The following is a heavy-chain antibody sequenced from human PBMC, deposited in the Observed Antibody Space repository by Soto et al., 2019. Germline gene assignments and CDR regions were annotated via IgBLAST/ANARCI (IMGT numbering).Heavy chain of an antibody. V-gene: IGHV4-31*03. CDR2: IYYSGST. Sequence: QVQLQESGPGLVKPSQTLSLTCTVSGGSISSGGYYWSWIRQHPGKGLEWIGYIYYSGSTYYNPSLKSRVTISVDTSKNQFSLKLSSETAADTAVYYCARDRKDDYDDAFDIWGQGTMVTVSS. D-gene: IGHD4-17*01. J-gene: IGHJ3*02. CDR1: GGSISSGGYY. CDR3: ARDRKDDYDDAFDI.